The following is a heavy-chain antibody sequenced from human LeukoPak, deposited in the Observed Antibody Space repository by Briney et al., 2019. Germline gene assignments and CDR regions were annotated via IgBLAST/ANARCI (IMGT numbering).Heavy chain of an antibody. D-gene: IGHD3-16*01. CDR2: IYYSGSN. CDR3: ATRYVRESFDY. Sequence: PSETLSLTCTVSGGSISSSSYYWGWIRRPPGRGREWIGSIYYSGSNYYNPPLKSRVNISVDTSKKQCYLKLSSVTSADTGVYYCATRYVRESFDYWGQGTLVTVSS. V-gene: IGHV4-39*01. CDR1: GGSISSSSYY. J-gene: IGHJ4*02.